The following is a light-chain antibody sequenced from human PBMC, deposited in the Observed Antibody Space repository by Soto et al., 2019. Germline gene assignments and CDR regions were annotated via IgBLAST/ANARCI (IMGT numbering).Light chain of an antibody. CDR1: QSVLYSSNNKNY. J-gene: IGKJ2*01. CDR2: WAS. Sequence: DIVMTQSPDSLAVSLGERATINCKSSQSVLYSSNNKNYLAWYQQRPGQPPKLLIYWASTRESGVPDRFSGSGSGTDFTRTITSLQAEDVAVYYCQQYESTPPTFGPGTKLEIK. V-gene: IGKV4-1*01. CDR3: QQYESTPPT.